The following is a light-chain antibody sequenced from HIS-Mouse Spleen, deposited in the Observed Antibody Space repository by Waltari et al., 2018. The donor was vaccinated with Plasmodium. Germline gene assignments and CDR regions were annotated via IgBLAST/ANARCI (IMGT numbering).Light chain of an antibody. Sequence: SYELTQPPSVSVSPGQTARITCSGDALPKKYAYWYQQKSGQAPVLVIYEDSKRPPGIHERITGASSGTMATLTISGAQVEDEADYYCYSTDSSGNHRVFGGGTKLTVL. CDR3: YSTDSSGNHRV. V-gene: IGLV3-10*01. CDR2: EDS. J-gene: IGLJ3*02. CDR1: ALPKKY.